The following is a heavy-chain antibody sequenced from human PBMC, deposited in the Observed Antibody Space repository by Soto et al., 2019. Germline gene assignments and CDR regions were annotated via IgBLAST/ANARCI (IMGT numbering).Heavy chain of an antibody. CDR1: GFTFSSYA. CDR2: IPYDGSNK. CDR3: ARERYGSGSYGDY. V-gene: IGHV3-30-3*01. J-gene: IGHJ4*02. D-gene: IGHD3-10*01. Sequence: PVGSLRLSCAASGFTFSSYAMHWVRQAPGKGLEWVAVIPYDGSNKYYADSVKGRFTISRDNSKNTLYLQMNSLRAEDTAVYYCARERYGSGSYGDYWGQGTLVTVSS.